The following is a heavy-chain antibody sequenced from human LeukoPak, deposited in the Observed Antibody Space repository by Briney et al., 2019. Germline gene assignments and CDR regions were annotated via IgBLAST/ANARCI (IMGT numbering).Heavy chain of an antibody. D-gene: IGHD1-1*01. CDR1: GFNLYSYS. CDR2: ISGSGGST. J-gene: IGHJ4*02. V-gene: IGHV3-23*01. CDR3: AKGNGRTLSYFDY. Sequence: GSLKLFRASSGFNLYSYSMSRVRQASGKGLEWVSAISGSGGSTYYADSVKGRFTISRDNSKNTLYLQMNSLRAEDTAVYYCAKGNGRTLSYFDYWGQGTLVTVSS.